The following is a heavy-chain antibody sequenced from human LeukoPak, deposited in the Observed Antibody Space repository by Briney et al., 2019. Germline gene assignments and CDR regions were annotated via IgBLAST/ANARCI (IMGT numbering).Heavy chain of an antibody. CDR1: GGSISNNY. V-gene: IGHV4-59*01. J-gene: IGHJ4*02. CDR2: VCYSGST. D-gene: IGHD4-11*01. CDR3: ARGPPRLGLDF. Sequence: SETLSLTCTVSGGSISNNYWSSMRQPPGEGLEWIGYVCYSGSTNYNPSLKSRLTISVDTSKNQFSLKLKSVTAADTAVYYCARGPPRLGLDFWGQGTLVTVSS.